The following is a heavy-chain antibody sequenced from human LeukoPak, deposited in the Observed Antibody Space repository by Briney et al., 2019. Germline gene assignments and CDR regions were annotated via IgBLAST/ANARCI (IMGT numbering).Heavy chain of an antibody. CDR2: ISGSGGST. CDR1: GFTFSSFA. D-gene: IGHD4-17*01. Sequence: GGSLRLSCAASGFTFSSFAMSWVRQAPGKGLEWVSAISGSGGSTYYADSVKGRFTISRDNSKNTLYLQMNSLRAEDTAVYYCAKEAPDDYGDYGDWFDPWGQGTLVTVSS. CDR3: AKEAPDDYGDYGDWFDP. J-gene: IGHJ5*02. V-gene: IGHV3-23*01.